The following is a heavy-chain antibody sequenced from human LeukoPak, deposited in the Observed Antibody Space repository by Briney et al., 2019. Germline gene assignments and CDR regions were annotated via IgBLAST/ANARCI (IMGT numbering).Heavy chain of an antibody. Sequence: GGSLRLSCAASGFTVSSNYMSWVRQAPGEGLEWVSSIYTGGSTYYADSVKGRFTISRDNSKNTLYLQMNSLRAEDTAVYYCARVEGGYTYGSDDYWGQGTLVTVSS. J-gene: IGHJ4*02. D-gene: IGHD5-18*01. CDR2: IYTGGST. CDR3: ARVEGGYTYGSDDY. CDR1: GFTVSSNY. V-gene: IGHV3-66*01.